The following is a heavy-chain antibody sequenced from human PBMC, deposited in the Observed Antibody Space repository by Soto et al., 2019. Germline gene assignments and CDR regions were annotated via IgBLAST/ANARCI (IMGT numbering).Heavy chain of an antibody. V-gene: IGHV1-3*01. Sequence: APVKVSCKASGYTFTSYAMHWVRQAPGQRLEWMGWINAGNGNTKYSQKFQGRVTITRDTSASTAYMELSSLRSEDTAVYYCARENYDFWSGYYTAFYGMDVWGQGTTVTVSS. CDR1: GYTFTSYA. CDR3: ARENYDFWSGYYTAFYGMDV. D-gene: IGHD3-3*01. J-gene: IGHJ6*02. CDR2: INAGNGNT.